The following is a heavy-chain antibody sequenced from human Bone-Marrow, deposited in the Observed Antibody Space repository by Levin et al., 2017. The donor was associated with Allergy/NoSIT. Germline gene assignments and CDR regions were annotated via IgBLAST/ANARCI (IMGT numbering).Heavy chain of an antibody. CDR3: ARALRNQLLWDV. CDR2: MNPNSGNT. J-gene: IGHJ6*02. CDR1: GYTFSSYD. Sequence: ASVKVSCKASGYTFSSYDIIWVRQATGQGPEWLGWMNPNSGNTGYTQKFQGRVSITRDTSISTAYMELSSLYSEDTAVYYCARALRNQLLWDVWGQGTTVTISS. V-gene: IGHV1-8*01. D-gene: IGHD2-2*01.